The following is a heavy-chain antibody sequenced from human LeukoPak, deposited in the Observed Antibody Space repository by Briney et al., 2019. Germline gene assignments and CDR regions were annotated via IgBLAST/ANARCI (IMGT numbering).Heavy chain of an antibody. J-gene: IGHJ4*02. Sequence: GGSLRLSCAASGFTFDDYAMHWVRQAPGQGLEWVSLITGNGGSTYYTDSVKGRFTISRDNSKNSLYLQMSSLRTEDTAFYFCAKDTRDSSGYYYRLPDYWGQGTLVTVSS. CDR3: AKDTRDSSGYYYRLPDY. CDR2: ITGNGGST. D-gene: IGHD3-22*01. V-gene: IGHV3-43*02. CDR1: GFTFDDYA.